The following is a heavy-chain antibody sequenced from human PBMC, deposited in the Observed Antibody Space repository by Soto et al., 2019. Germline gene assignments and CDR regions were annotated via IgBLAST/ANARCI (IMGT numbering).Heavy chain of an antibody. J-gene: IGHJ4*02. CDR1: GFTFSSYG. V-gene: IGHV3-30*18. CDR3: AKGIAAAGKLFDY. D-gene: IGHD6-13*01. Sequence: QVQLVESGGGVVQPGRSLRLSCAASGFTFSSYGMHWVRQAPGKGLEWVAVISYDGSNKYYADSVKGRFTISRDNSKNTLYLQMNSLRAEDTAVYYCAKGIAAAGKLFDYWGQGTLVTVSS. CDR2: ISYDGSNK.